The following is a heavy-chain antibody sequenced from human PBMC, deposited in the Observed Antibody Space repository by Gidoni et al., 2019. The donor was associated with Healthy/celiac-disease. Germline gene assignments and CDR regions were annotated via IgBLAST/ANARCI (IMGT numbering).Heavy chain of an antibody. CDR1: GVTFSSYA. Sequence: QVQLVQSGAAVKKPGSSVKVSCQASGVTFSSYAISWVRQAPGQGLEWMGRIIPIFGTANYAQKFQGRVTITADESTSTAYMERSSLRAEDTAVYYCARAPGDYGYYIDYWGQGTLVTVSS. D-gene: IGHD4-17*01. CDR2: IIPIFGTA. CDR3: ARAPGDYGYYIDY. J-gene: IGHJ4*02. V-gene: IGHV1-69*18.